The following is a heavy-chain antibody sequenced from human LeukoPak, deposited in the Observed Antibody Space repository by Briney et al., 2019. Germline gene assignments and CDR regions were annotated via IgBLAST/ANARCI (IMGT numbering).Heavy chain of an antibody. Sequence: GESLKISCKGSGYTFARYWIGWVRQMPGKGLEWMGIIYPGDSDTRYSPPFQGQVTISADKSITTAYLQWSSLKASDTTIYYCATWRYRTSWYSGWFDSWGQGTLVSVSS. V-gene: IGHV5-51*01. D-gene: IGHD2-2*01. CDR2: IYPGDSDT. J-gene: IGHJ5*01. CDR3: ATWRYRTSWYSGWFDS. CDR1: GYTFARYW.